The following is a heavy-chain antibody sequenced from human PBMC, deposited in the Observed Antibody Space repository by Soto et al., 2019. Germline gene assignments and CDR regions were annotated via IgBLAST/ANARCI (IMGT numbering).Heavy chain of an antibody. CDR2: IWHHGGNK. D-gene: IGHD1-1*01. J-gene: IGHJ6*02. CDR3: VSDETQLERRPSYGKDV. V-gene: IGHV3-33*01. Sequence: QMQLEESGGGVVQPGRSLRLSCVASGFTFSHYGMHWVRQAPGKGLEWVAVIWHHGGNKYYADSVKGRFTISRDNARNILYLQMDSLRGEDTGVYYCVSDETQLERRPSYGKDVWGRGTTVIVSS. CDR1: GFTFSHYG.